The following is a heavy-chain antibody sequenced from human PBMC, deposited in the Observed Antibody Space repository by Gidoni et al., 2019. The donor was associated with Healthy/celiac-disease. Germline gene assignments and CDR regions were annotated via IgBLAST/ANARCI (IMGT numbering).Heavy chain of an antibody. CDR2: IRRKANSYAT. CDR3: TRLPMTTVVPARDYYYGMDV. Sequence: EVQLVESGGGLVQPGGSLKLSCAASGFTFSGSAMPWVRQASGKGLEWVGRIRRKANSYATAYAASVKGRFTISRDDSKNTAYLQMNSLKTEDTAVYYCTRLPMTTVVPARDYYYGMDVWGQGTTVTVSS. J-gene: IGHJ6*02. CDR1: GFTFSGSA. D-gene: IGHD4-17*01. V-gene: IGHV3-73*01.